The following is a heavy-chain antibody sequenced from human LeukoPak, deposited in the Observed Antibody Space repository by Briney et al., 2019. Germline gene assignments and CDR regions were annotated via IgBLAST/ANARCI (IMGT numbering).Heavy chain of an antibody. J-gene: IGHJ6*03. Sequence: PSETLSLTCTVSGGSISSHCWSWIRQPPGKGLEWIGYIYYSGSTNYNPFLKGRVTISVDTSKNQFSLKLSSVTAADTAVYYCARHLHYYDSSGYYSGYYYYYMDVWGKGTTVTVSS. CDR1: GGSISSHC. D-gene: IGHD3-22*01. CDR2: IYYSGST. CDR3: ARHLHYYDSSGYYSGYYYYYMDV. V-gene: IGHV4-59*11.